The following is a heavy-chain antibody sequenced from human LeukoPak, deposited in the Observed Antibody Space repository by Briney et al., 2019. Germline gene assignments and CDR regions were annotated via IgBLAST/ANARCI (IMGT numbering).Heavy chain of an antibody. CDR3: ARLFSGSYFRRYYFDY. Sequence: SETLSLTCTVSGGSISTGEYFWSWIRQPPGKGLEWIGYIYYSGSTYHNPSLKSRLTISIDTSKNQFSLKLSSVTAADAAVYYCARLFSGSYFRRYYFDYWGQGTLVTVSS. J-gene: IGHJ4*02. CDR1: GGSISTGEYF. D-gene: IGHD1-26*01. CDR2: IYYSGST. V-gene: IGHV4-30-4*08.